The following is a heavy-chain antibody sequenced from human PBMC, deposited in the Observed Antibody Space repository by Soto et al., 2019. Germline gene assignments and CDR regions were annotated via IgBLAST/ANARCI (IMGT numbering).Heavy chain of an antibody. CDR1: GFTFSSYG. J-gene: IGHJ6*02. D-gene: IGHD6-13*01. Sequence: GGSLRLSCAASGFTFSSYGMHWVRQAPGKGLEWVAVISYDGSNKYYADSVKGRFTISRDNSKNTLYLQMNSLRAEDTAVYYCAKPIPGIYLDYGMDVWGQGTTVTVSS. V-gene: IGHV3-30*18. CDR3: AKPIPGIYLDYGMDV. CDR2: ISYDGSNK.